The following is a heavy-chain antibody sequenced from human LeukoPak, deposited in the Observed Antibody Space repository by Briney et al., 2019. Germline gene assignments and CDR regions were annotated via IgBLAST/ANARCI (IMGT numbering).Heavy chain of an antibody. CDR3: ARDPPYDAFDI. Sequence: GGSLRLSCAASGFTFSDYYMTWIRQAPGKGLEWVSYISSGSTNIYYADSVKGRFTISRDNAKNSVYLLMDSLRVDDTAVYYCARDPPYDAFDIWGQGTMVTVSS. V-gene: IGHV3-11*01. CDR2: ISSGSTNI. CDR1: GFTFSDYY. J-gene: IGHJ3*02.